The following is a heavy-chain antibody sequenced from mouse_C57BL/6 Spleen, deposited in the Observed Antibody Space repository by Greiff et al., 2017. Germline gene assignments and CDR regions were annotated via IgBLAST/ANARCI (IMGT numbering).Heavy chain of an antibody. Sequence: VQLQQSVAELVRPGASVKLSCTASGFNIKNTYMHWVKQRPEQGLEWIGRIDPANGNTNYAPKFKGRATITADTSSNTAYLQLSSLTSEDTAISYCSRPHYYGSSSWFAYWGQGTLVTVSA. CDR3: SRPHYYGSSSWFAY. CDR1: GFNIKNTY. D-gene: IGHD1-1*01. CDR2: IDPANGNT. J-gene: IGHJ3*01. V-gene: IGHV14-3*01.